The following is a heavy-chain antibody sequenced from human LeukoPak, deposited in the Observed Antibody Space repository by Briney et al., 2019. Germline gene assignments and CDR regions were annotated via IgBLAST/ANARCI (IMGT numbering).Heavy chain of an antibody. CDR1: GGSISSYY. CDR2: IYYSGST. Sequence: PSETLSLTCTVSGGSISSYYWSWIRQPPGKGLEWIGSIYYSGSTYYNPSLKSRVTISVDTSKNQFSLKLSSVTAADTAVYYCARHFGGYYSLTSLRRYFDLWGRGTLVTVSS. J-gene: IGHJ2*01. V-gene: IGHV4-39*01. D-gene: IGHD3-22*01. CDR3: ARHFGGYYSLTSLRRYFDL.